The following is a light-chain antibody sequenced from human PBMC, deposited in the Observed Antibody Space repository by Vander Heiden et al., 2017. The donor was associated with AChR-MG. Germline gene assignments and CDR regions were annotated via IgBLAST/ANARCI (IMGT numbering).Light chain of an antibody. V-gene: IGLV2-8*01. CDR2: EVS. J-gene: IGLJ2*01. CDR3: SSYASSNSWV. Sequence: QSALTQPPSASGSPGQSGNNSRTGTSGDISGNKCVSWYQQNPGKAPMLMIYEVSKRPSGVPDRFSGSKSGNTASLTVSGLQAEDEADYYCSSYASSNSWVFGGGTKLTVL. CDR1: SGDISGNKC.